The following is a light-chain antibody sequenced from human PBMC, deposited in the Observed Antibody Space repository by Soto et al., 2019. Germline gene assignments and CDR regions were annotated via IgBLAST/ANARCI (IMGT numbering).Light chain of an antibody. CDR2: AAS. J-gene: IGKJ1*01. CDR1: QSISSY. V-gene: IGKV1-39*01. Sequence: IQMTQSPSSLSASVGDRVTITCRASQSISSYLNWYKQKPGEAPKLLIYAASSLQSGVPSRFSGSGFGTEFTLTISSLQPEDFATDYCQEYNFFSTFGQGTKVDIK. CDR3: QEYNFFST.